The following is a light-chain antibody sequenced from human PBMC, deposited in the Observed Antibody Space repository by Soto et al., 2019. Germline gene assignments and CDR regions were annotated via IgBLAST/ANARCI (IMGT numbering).Light chain of an antibody. CDR2: DVS. J-gene: IGLJ1*01. CDR3: SSFAGSNNFDV. CDR1: SSDVGGYNY. Sequence: QSALTQPPSASGSPGQSVTISCTGTSSDVGGYNYVSWYQQHPGKAPKLMIYDVSKRPSGVPDRFSGSKSGNTASLTVSGLQAEDEADYYCSSFAGSNNFDVFGTGTKVTVL. V-gene: IGLV2-8*01.